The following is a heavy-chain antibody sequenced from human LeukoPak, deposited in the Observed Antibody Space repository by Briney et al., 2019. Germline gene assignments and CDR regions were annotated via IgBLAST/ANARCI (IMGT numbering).Heavy chain of an antibody. CDR1: GYTFTSYY. D-gene: IGHD2-21*02. CDR3: ARASRHEDCGGDCYSTAY. J-gene: IGHJ4*02. V-gene: IGHV1-46*01. CDR2: INPSGGST. Sequence: ASVKVSCKASGYTFTSYYMHWVRQAPGQGLEWMGIINPSGGSTSYAQKFQGRVTMNRDTSTSTVYMELSSLRSQDTAVYYCARASRHEDCGGDCYSTAYWGQGTLVTVSS.